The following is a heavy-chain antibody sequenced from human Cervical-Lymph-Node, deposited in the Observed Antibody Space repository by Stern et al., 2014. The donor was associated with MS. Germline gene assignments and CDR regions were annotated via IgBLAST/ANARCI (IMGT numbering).Heavy chain of an antibody. CDR3: ASAPGVTALPTHFDY. CDR2: IIPLFGTT. D-gene: IGHD2-21*02. J-gene: IGHJ4*02. CDR1: GDTFSNCA. Sequence: QVQLVQSGAEVKKPGSSVKVSCKASGDTFSNCAITWVRQAPGQGLKWMGGIIPLFGTTIYARRFQGRVTITADKSTSTAYMELSSLRSEDTAVYYCASAPGVTALPTHFDYWGQGTLVTVSS. V-gene: IGHV1-69*06.